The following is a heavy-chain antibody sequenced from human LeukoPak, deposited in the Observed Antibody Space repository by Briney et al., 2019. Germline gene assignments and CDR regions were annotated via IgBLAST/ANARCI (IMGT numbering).Heavy chain of an antibody. Sequence: KAGGSLRLSCAASGFTLSSYDMNWVRQAPGKGLEWVGRIKSKTDGGTTDYAAPVKGRFTISRDDSKNTLYLQMNSLKTEDTAVYYCTADGDTMSKNWGQGTLVTVSS. V-gene: IGHV3-15*01. J-gene: IGHJ4*02. CDR1: GFTLSSYD. D-gene: IGHD3-3*01. CDR3: TADGDTMSKN. CDR2: IKSKTDGGTT.